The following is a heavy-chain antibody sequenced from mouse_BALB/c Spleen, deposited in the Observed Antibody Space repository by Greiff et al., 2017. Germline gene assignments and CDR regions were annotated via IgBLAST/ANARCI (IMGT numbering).Heavy chain of an antibody. V-gene: IGHV1S81*02. CDR2: INPSNGRT. CDR1: GYTFTSYW. Sequence: QVQLQQSGAELVKPGASVKLSCKASGYTFTSYWMHWVKQRPGQGLEWIGEINPSNGRTNYNEKFKSKATLTVDKSSSTAYMQLSSLTSEDSAVYYCARGVWFAYWGQGTLVTVSA. J-gene: IGHJ3*01. CDR3: ARGVWFAY.